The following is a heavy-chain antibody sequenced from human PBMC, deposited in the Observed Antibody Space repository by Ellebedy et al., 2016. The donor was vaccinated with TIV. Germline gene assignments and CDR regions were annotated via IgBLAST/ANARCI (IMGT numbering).Heavy chain of an antibody. D-gene: IGHD2-21*01. V-gene: IGHV3-21*01. CDR2: ISDTSI. CDR3: ARGGGCFGDSCYYADF. CDR1: GFVFSSYT. Sequence: PGGSLRLSCAASGFVFSSYTMNWVRQAPGKGLEWVSFISDTSIYYADAVEGRFTISRDNAKNSLYLQMNSLSAEDTAVYYCARGGGCFGDSCYYADFWGQGTLVTVSS. J-gene: IGHJ4*02.